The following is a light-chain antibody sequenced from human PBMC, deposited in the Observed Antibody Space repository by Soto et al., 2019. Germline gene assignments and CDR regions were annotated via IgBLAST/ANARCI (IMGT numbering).Light chain of an antibody. J-gene: IGKJ5*01. CDR2: GAS. V-gene: IGKV3-15*01. CDR3: QQYNNWPPVT. Sequence: EIVLTQSPATLSVSPGERATLSCRASQSVSGNLAWYQQKPGQAPRLLIYGASTRATGIPARFSGSGSGTEFTFAISSLQSEDFAVYYCQQYNNWPPVTFGQGTRLEIK. CDR1: QSVSGN.